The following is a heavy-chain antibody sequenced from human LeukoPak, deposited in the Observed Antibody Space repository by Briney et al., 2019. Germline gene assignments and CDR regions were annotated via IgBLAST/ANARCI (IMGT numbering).Heavy chain of an antibody. CDR2: ISYDGSNK. Sequence: PGRSLRLSCAASGFTLSSYGMHWVRQAPGKGLEWVAVISYDGSNKYYADSVKGRFTISRDNSKNTLYLQMNSLRAEDTAVYYCAKSLIVVVYDAFDIWGQGTMVTVSS. CDR1: GFTLSSYG. V-gene: IGHV3-30*18. J-gene: IGHJ3*02. D-gene: IGHD3-22*01. CDR3: AKSLIVVVYDAFDI.